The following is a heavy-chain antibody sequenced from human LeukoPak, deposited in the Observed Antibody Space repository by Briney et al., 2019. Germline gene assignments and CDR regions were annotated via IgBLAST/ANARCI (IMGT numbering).Heavy chain of an antibody. CDR1: GGTFRSYA. J-gene: IGHJ5*02. Sequence: ASVKVSCQASGGTFRSYAISWVRQAPGQGREWMGRIIPILGIANYAQKFQGRVTITADKSTSTAYMELSSLRSEDTAVYYCARAQYCSGGSCSDWFDPWGQGTLVTVSS. D-gene: IGHD2-15*01. V-gene: IGHV1-69*04. CDR3: ARAQYCSGGSCSDWFDP. CDR2: IIPILGIA.